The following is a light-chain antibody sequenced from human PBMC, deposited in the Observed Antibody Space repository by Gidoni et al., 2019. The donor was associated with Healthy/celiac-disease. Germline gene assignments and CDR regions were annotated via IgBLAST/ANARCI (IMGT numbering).Light chain of an antibody. CDR3: QQRSNCPT. CDR2: DAS. V-gene: IGKV3-11*01. CDR1: QSASSY. Sequence: EVVLTQSPATLSLSPGERATLPCRASQSASSYLAWYQQKPGQGPRLLIYDASNRATGIPARFRGSGSGTDFTLTISSLEPEDYAVYYCQQRSNCPTFGGGTKVEIK. J-gene: IGKJ4*01.